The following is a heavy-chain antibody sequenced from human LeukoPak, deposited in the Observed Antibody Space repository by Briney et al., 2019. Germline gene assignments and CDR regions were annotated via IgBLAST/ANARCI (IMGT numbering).Heavy chain of an antibody. CDR3: AGVRAGANRAFDV. Sequence: GGSLRLSCVASGFAVGSNYMSWVRQAPGKGLEWVSLIYSGGAIRYADSVKGRFTISRDNAKNTLWLQMNSLRADDTAVYYCAGVRAGANRAFDVWGQGTVVAVSS. CDR2: IYSGGAI. V-gene: IGHV3-53*01. J-gene: IGHJ3*01. CDR1: GFAVGSNY. D-gene: IGHD4/OR15-4a*01.